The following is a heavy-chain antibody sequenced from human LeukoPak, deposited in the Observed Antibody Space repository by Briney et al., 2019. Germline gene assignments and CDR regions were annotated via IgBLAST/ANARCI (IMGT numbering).Heavy chain of an antibody. D-gene: IGHD2-21*01. CDR3: ARGGAGDYFDY. J-gene: IGHJ4*02. Sequence: SETLSLTCTASGGSVSSGNYFWSWIRQPPGKGLEWIGYIYYTGSTNYSPSLKRRVTISVDTSKTQFSLKLTSVTAADTALYYCARGGAGDYFDYWGQGTLVTVSS. CDR2: IYYTGST. CDR1: GGSVSSGNYF. V-gene: IGHV4-61*01.